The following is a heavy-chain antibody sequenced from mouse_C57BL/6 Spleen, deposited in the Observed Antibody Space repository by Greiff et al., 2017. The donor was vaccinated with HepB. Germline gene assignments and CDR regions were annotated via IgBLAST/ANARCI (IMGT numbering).Heavy chain of an antibody. CDR3: ARARYYGSPWFAY. D-gene: IGHD1-1*01. J-gene: IGHJ3*01. Sequence: DVKLVESGPGMVKPSQSLSLTCTVTGYSITSGYDWHWIRHFPGNKLEWMGYISYSGSTNYNPSLKSRISITHDTSKNHFFLKLNSVTTEDTATYYCARARYYGSPWFAYWGQGTLVTVSA. V-gene: IGHV3-1*01. CDR2: ISYSGST. CDR1: GYSITSGYD.